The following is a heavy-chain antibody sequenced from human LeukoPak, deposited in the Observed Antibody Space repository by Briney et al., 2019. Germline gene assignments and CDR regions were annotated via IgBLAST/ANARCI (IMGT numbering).Heavy chain of an antibody. V-gene: IGHV3-30*02. Sequence: GGSLRLSCAASGFTFSSYGMHWVRQAPGKGLEWVAFIRYDGSNKYYADPVKGRFTISRDNSKNTLYLQMNSLRAEDTAVYYCAKEAKFDYYYYYMDVWGKGTTVTISS. D-gene: IGHD3-16*01. CDR2: IRYDGSNK. CDR3: AKEAKFDYYYYYMDV. CDR1: GFTFSSYG. J-gene: IGHJ6*03.